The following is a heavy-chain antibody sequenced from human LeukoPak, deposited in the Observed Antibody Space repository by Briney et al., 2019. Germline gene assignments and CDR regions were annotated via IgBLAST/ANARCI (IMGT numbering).Heavy chain of an antibody. CDR1: GYTVTGYY. CDR2: INPNSGGT. D-gene: IGHD3-22*01. V-gene: IGHV1-2*02. Sequence: ASVKVSCKASGYTVTGYYMHWVRQAPGQGLEWRGWINPNSGGTNYAQKFQGRVTMTRDTSISTAYMELSRLRSDDTAVYYCAREWSAYYDSSGYYNRDAFDIWGQGTMVTVSS. J-gene: IGHJ3*02. CDR3: AREWSAYYDSSGYYNRDAFDI.